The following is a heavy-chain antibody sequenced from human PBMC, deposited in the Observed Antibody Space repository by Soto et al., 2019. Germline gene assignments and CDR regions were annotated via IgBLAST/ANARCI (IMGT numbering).Heavy chain of an antibody. V-gene: IGHV2-26*01. J-gene: IGHJ4*02. CDR3: ARALREGLPIYYFDS. D-gene: IGHD1-26*01. CDR2: IFWNDER. CDR1: GFSLSKARMG. Sequence: QVTLKESGPVLVKPTQTLTLTCTVSGFSLSKARMGVSWIRQPPGKALEWRAHIFWNDERSHNTSLKSRLNISRDTSKSQVVLTRTNVDPVDTGTYFCARALREGLPIYYFDSWGQGTRVTVS.